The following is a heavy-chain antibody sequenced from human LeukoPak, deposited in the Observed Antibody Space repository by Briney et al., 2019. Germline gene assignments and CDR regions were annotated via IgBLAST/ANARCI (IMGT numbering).Heavy chain of an antibody. J-gene: IGHJ4*02. Sequence: TGGSLRLSCAASGFTFSSHWMHWVRQGPGKGLMWVSRIDNDGGSTVYADSVKGRFTISRDNAKNSLYLQMNSLRAEDTAVYYCARDLWDQSYWGQGTLVTVSS. CDR1: GFTFSSHW. D-gene: IGHD1-26*01. CDR3: ARDLWDQSY. CDR2: IDNDGGST. V-gene: IGHV3-74*01.